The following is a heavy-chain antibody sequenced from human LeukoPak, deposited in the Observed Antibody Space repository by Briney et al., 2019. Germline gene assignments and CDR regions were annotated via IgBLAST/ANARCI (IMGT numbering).Heavy chain of an antibody. CDR3: AREPYYDSSGYSPDY. CDR1: GITFSSYG. V-gene: IGHV3-21*05. CDR2: ISSSGSFI. Sequence: GGSLRLSCAASGITFSSYGMSWVRQAPGKGLEWVSYISSSGSFIYYADSVKGRFTISRDNAKNSLYLHMNSLRAEDTALYYCAREPYYDSSGYSPDYWGQGTLVTVSS. D-gene: IGHD3-22*01. J-gene: IGHJ4*02.